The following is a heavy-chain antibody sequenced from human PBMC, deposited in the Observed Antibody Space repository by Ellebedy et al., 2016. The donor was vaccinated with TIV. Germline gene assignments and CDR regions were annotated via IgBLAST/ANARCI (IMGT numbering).Heavy chain of an antibody. CDR2: LSYDGSNE. Sequence: PGGSLRLSCAASGFTFSSYSMHWVRQAPGKGLEWVAALSYDGSNEYYAESVKGRFTISRDNSKNTLYLRMDSLRVEDTAIYYCARDPVGVGPAFDVWGQGTMVTVSS. V-gene: IGHV3-30*03. CDR1: GFTFSSYS. D-gene: IGHD4-23*01. J-gene: IGHJ3*01. CDR3: ARDPVGVGPAFDV.